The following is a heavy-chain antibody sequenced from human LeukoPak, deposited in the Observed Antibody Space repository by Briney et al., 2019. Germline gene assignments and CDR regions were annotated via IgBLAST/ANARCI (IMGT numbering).Heavy chain of an antibody. J-gene: IGHJ6*03. D-gene: IGHD2-2*02. Sequence: PGGSLRLSCAASGFTFSSYNMNWVRQAPGKRLEWVSSISLVSGHIYYAESVKGRFTISRDNAKNSLYLQMNSLRVEDTAVYYCARVYTNRWSSGYLYMDVWGKGTTVTVSS. CDR1: GFTFSSYN. CDR3: ARVYTNRWSSGYLYMDV. CDR2: ISLVSGHI. V-gene: IGHV3-21*01.